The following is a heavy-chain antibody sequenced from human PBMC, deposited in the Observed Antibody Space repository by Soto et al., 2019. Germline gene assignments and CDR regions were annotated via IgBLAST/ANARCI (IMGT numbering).Heavy chain of an antibody. D-gene: IGHD4-17*01. CDR2: IIPIFGTA. CDR3: GREADYGDYHNGDY. V-gene: IGHV1-69*06. Sequence: QVQLVQSGAEVKKPGSSVKVSCKASGGTFSSYAISWVRQAPGQGLEWMGGIIPIFGTANYAQKFQGRVTITADKSTSTAYMEPSSLRSEDTAVYYCGREADYGDYHNGDYWGQGTLVTVSS. CDR1: GGTFSSYA. J-gene: IGHJ4*02.